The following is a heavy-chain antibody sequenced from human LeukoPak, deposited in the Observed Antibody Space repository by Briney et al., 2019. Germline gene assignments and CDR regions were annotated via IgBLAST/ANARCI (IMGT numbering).Heavy chain of an antibody. D-gene: IGHD2-8*01. CDR1: GFTFSSYD. CDR3: AKGYFLVVTNVEYYFDY. J-gene: IGHJ4*02. Sequence: PGGPLRLSCAASGFTFSSYDMQWLRQAPGKGLEWGAFIRYDGSNTYYADSVKGRFTISRDNSKNTLYLQMNSLRPDDTSIYYCAKGYFLVVTNVEYYFDYWGQGTLVTVSS. V-gene: IGHV3-30*02. CDR2: IRYDGSNT.